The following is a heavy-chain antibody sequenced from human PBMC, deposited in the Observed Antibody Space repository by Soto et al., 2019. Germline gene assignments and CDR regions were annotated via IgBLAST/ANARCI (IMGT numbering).Heavy chain of an antibody. V-gene: IGHV3-21*01. CDR3: ARIFSPRGSNFYSDC. Sequence: EVQLVESGGGLGKPGGSLRLSCAASGFTFKDHTMNWVRQAPGKGLEWVSTISSSGGNKFYADSVKGRFTISRDNAKDSLFLQMNSLRDEVTALYYCARIFSPRGSNFYSDCWGQGTLVTVSS. J-gene: IGHJ4*02. D-gene: IGHD1-26*01. CDR2: ISSSGGNK. CDR1: GFTFKDHT.